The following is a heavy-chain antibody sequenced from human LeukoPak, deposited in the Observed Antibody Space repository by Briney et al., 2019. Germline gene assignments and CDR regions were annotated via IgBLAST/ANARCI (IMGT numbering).Heavy chain of an antibody. V-gene: IGHV3-48*04. CDR2: TSPRSETI. J-gene: IGHJ6*03. Sequence: GGSLRLSCATSGFSFNRRGMNWVRQPPGKGLEWVSYTSPRSETIFYAESVQGRFADSRDDAKGSLYLQMHTLRVEDTAVYYCARIDGPTVFTYYMDLWGKGTTVTVAS. D-gene: IGHD3-16*01. CDR1: GFSFNRRG. CDR3: ARIDGPTVFTYYMDL.